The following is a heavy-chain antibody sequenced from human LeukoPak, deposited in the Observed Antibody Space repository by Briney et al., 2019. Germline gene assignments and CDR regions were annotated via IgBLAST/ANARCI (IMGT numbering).Heavy chain of an antibody. J-gene: IGHJ4*02. D-gene: IGHD2-15*01. CDR3: ARDFGGYCSGGSCYSGWSDY. Sequence: GGSLRLSCAASGFNFSGHSMNWVRQAPGKGLEWVSSITSSSSYIYYADSMKGRFTISRDNAKNSLYLQMNSLRAEDTAVYYCARDFGGYCSGGSCYSGWSDYWGQGTLVTVSS. CDR2: ITSSSSYI. CDR1: GFNFSGHS. V-gene: IGHV3-21*04.